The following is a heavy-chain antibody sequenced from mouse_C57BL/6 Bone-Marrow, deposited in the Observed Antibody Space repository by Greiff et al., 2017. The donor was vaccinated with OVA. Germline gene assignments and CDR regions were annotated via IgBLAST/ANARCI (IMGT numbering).Heavy chain of an antibody. V-gene: IGHV1-42*01. J-gene: IGHJ2*01. Sequence: EVKLMESGPELVKPGASVKISCKASGYSFTGYYMNWVKQSPEKSLEWIGEINPSTGGTTYNQKFKAKATLPVDKSSSTAYMQLKSLTSEDSAVYYCARGQGYYFDYWGQGTTLTVSS. D-gene: IGHD3-3*01. CDR3: ARGQGYYFDY. CDR1: GYSFTGYY. CDR2: INPSTGGT.